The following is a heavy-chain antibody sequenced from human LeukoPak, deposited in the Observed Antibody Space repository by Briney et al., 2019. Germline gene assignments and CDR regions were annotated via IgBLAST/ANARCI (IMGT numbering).Heavy chain of an antibody. CDR2: IYSGGSK. CDR1: GLSVSRSF. J-gene: IGHJ6*03. D-gene: IGHD5-12*01. CDR3: AKGSTYEVMDV. V-gene: IGHV3-53*01. Sequence: PGGSLRLFCAGSGLSVSRSFMSWVRQAPGKGLEWVSVIYSGGSKYYADSVKGRFTISRDNSKNMVRLQMSGLTAEDTAVYYCAKGSTYEVMDVWGKGTAVTVSS.